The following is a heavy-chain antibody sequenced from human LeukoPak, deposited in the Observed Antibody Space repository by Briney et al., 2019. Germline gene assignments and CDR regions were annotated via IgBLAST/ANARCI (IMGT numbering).Heavy chain of an antibody. V-gene: IGHV3-30-3*01. Sequence: PGGSLRLSCAASGFTFSSYAMHWVRQAPGKGLEWVAVISYDGSNKYYADSVKGRFTISRDNSKNTLYLQMNSLRAEDTAVYYCARDLTTSSTAYFHHWGQGTLATVSS. CDR3: ARDLTTSSTAYFHH. D-gene: IGHD6-6*01. CDR1: GFTFSSYA. J-gene: IGHJ1*01. CDR2: ISYDGSNK.